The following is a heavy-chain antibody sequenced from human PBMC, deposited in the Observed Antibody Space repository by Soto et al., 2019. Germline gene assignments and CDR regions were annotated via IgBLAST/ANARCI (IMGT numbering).Heavy chain of an antibody. Sequence: QVQLQESGPGLVKPSGTLSLTCAVSGGSISSSNWWSWVRQPPGKGLEWIGEIYHSGSTNYNPSLKSGVTISVDKSKTQFSLKRSSVTAADTAVYYCARVGGGYYYGMDVWGQGTTVTVSS. CDR1: GGSISSSNW. D-gene: IGHD3-16*01. CDR3: ARVGGGYYYGMDV. V-gene: IGHV4-4*02. J-gene: IGHJ6*02. CDR2: IYHSGST.